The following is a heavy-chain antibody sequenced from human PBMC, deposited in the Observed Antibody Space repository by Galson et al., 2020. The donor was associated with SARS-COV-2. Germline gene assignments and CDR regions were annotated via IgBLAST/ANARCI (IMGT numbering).Heavy chain of an antibody. CDR1: GFTFSNHA. J-gene: IGHJ4*02. Sequence: QAGGSLRLSCAASGFTFSNHAMSWVRQAPGEGLEWVSGISGTGNSKFYADSVRDRVTISRDNSKNTVSLQLNSLRAEDTAVYYCAKDRDIVATNLDSWGQGILVTVSS. D-gene: IGHD5-12*01. CDR3: AKDRDIVATNLDS. CDR2: ISGTGNSK. V-gene: IGHV3-23*01.